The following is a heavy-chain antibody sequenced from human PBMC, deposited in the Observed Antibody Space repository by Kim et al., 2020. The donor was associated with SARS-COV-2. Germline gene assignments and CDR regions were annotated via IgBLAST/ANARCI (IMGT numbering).Heavy chain of an antibody. V-gene: IGHV4-34*01. D-gene: IGHD5-12*01. CDR3: VRDHGDYPWYFEL. Sequence: SETLSLTCAVSGGSFGSYYWAWIRQPPGKGLEWIAEISQSGSTNYNPSLKSRVTISVDTSKNQFSLKLTSVTAADTAVYYCVRDHGDYPWYFELWGRGTLVTVSS. CDR1: GGSFGSYY. CDR2: ISQSGST. J-gene: IGHJ2*01.